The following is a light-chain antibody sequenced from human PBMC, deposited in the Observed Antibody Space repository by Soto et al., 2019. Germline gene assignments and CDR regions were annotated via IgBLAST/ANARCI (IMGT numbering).Light chain of an antibody. J-gene: IGLJ3*02. CDR3: CSYAGSYTWM. CDR1: SSDVGGYNH. Sequence: QSVLTQPRSVSGSPGQSVTISCTGTSSDVGGYNHVSWYQQHPVKAPKLMIYDVSKRPSGVPDRFSGSKSGSTASLTISGLQAEDEADYYCCSYAGSYTWMFGGGTKVTVL. CDR2: DVS. V-gene: IGLV2-11*01.